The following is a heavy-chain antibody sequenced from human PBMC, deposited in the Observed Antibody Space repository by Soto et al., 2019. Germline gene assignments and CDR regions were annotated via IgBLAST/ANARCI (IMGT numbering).Heavy chain of an antibody. Sequence: LRLSCTASGFTFGDYAMSWFRQAPGKGLEWVGFIRSKAYGGTTEYAASVKGRFTISRDDSKSIAYLQMNSLKTEDTAVYYCTRDPPDYCSSTSCQSPAFDIWGQGTMVTVS. CDR1: GFTFGDYA. CDR3: TRDPPDYCSSTSCQSPAFDI. V-gene: IGHV3-49*03. CDR2: IRSKAYGGTT. J-gene: IGHJ3*02. D-gene: IGHD2-2*01.